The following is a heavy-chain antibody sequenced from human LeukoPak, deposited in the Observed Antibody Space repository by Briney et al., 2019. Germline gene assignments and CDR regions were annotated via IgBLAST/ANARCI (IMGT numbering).Heavy chain of an antibody. J-gene: IGHJ4*02. Sequence: GESLKISCKASGYSFTTYWIAWVRQMPGKGLECMGVIYPGDSDTRYSPSFQGQVTISADKFISTAYLQWNSLKASDTAMYYCARLTYYDNSGYLWGQGTLVTVSS. D-gene: IGHD3-22*01. CDR3: ARLTYYDNSGYL. CDR1: GYSFTTYW. CDR2: IYPGDSDT. V-gene: IGHV5-51*01.